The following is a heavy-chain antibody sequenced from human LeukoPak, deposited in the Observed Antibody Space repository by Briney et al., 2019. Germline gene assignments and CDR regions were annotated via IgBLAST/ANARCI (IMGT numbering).Heavy chain of an antibody. V-gene: IGHV3-21*01. CDR1: GFTFDDYA. D-gene: IGHD6-19*01. CDR3: ARTYSSGWYFPLDY. CDR2: ISSSSSYI. J-gene: IGHJ4*02. Sequence: GRSLRLSCAASGFTFDDYAMNWVRQAPGKGLEWVSSISSSSSYIYYADSVKGRFTISRDNAKNSLYLQMNSLRAEDTAVYYCARTYSSGWYFPLDYWGQGTLVTVSS.